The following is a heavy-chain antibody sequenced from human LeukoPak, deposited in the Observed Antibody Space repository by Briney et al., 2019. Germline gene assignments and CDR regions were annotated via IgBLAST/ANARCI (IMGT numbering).Heavy chain of an antibody. J-gene: IGHJ4*02. D-gene: IGHD3-22*01. Sequence: PGGSLRLSCAASGFAFSDYWMTWVRQAPGKGLEWVANIKQDGSEKYLVDSVKGRFTISRGNAKGSLYLQMNSMRAEDTAVYYRVRAPYYSGIEHYFDHWGQGILVTVSS. V-gene: IGHV3-7*03. CDR2: IKQDGSEK. CDR1: GFAFSDYW. CDR3: VRAPYYSGIEHYFDH.